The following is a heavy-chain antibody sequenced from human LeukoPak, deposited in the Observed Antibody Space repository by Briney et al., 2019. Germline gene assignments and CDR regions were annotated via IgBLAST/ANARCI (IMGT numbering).Heavy chain of an antibody. CDR1: GFTFSSYG. CDR3: TTDRSSSRLYYYYYYMDV. J-gene: IGHJ6*03. V-gene: IGHV3-73*01. Sequence: PGGSLRLSCAASGFTFSSYGMSWVRQASGKGLEWVGRIRSKANSYATAYAASVKGRFTISRDDSKNTAYLQMNSLKTEDTAVYYCTTDRSSSRLYYYYYYMDVWGKGTTVTVSS. D-gene: IGHD6-6*01. CDR2: IRSKANSYAT.